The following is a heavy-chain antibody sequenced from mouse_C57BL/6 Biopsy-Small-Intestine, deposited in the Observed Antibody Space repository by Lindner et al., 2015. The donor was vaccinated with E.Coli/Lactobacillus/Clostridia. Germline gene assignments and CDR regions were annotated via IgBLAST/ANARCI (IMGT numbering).Heavy chain of an antibody. J-gene: IGHJ3*01. D-gene: IGHD2-14*01. CDR1: GYRFTNYA. V-gene: IGHV9-3*02. CDR2: INTNTGNP. CDR3: ARDLYREMSIAASHAEF. Sequence: VKVSCKASGYRFTNYAMNWVRQAPGHGLEWMGWINTNTGNPTYAPGFTGRFVFSLDTSVNTAYLEISSLKAEDTAVYFCARDLYREMSIAASHAEFWGQGTLVTVS.